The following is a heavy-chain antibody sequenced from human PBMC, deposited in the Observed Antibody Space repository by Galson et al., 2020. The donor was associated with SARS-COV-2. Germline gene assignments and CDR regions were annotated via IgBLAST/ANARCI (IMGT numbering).Heavy chain of an antibody. CDR2: IYYSGST. J-gene: IGHJ5*02. D-gene: IGHD6-13*01. CDR1: GGSISSGGYY. Sequence: SETLSLTCTVSGGSISSGGYYWSWIRQDPGKGLEWIGYIYYSGSTYYNPSLKSRVTISVDTSKNQFSLKLSSVTAADTAVYYCARGRSWRYNWFDPWGQGTLVTVSS. CDR3: ARGRSWRYNWFDP. V-gene: IGHV4-31*03.